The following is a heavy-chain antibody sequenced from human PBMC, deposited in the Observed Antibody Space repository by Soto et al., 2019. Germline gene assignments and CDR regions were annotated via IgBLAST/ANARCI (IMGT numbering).Heavy chain of an antibody. D-gene: IGHD6-19*01. CDR3: ARDREYSSGWQKPLFDY. Sequence: ASVKVSCXASGYTFTSYYMHWVRQAPGQGLEWMGIINPSGGSTSYAQKFQGRVTMTRDTSTSTVYMELSSLRSEDTAVYYCARDREYSSGWQKPLFDYWGQGTLVTVSS. J-gene: IGHJ4*02. CDR2: INPSGGST. CDR1: GYTFTSYY. V-gene: IGHV1-46*03.